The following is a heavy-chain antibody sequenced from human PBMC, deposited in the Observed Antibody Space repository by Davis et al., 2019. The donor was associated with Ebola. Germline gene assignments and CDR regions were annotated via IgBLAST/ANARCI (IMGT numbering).Heavy chain of an antibody. J-gene: IGHJ3*01. V-gene: IGHV3-21*01. D-gene: IGHD6-19*01. Sequence: PGGSLRLSCAASGFTFSSYSMNWVRQAPGKGLEWVSSISGSGFYTYYSKSVKGRFSISRDNAKNSLYLQMNSLRPEDTAVYYCAGGKDSTGWYGDDAFDFWGPGTVVTVSS. CDR1: GFTFSSYS. CDR2: ISGSGFYT. CDR3: AGGKDSTGWYGDDAFDF.